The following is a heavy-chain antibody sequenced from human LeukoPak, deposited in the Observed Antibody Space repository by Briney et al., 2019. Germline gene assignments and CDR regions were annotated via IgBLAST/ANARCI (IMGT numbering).Heavy chain of an antibody. V-gene: IGHV3-30-3*01. CDR3: ARDRAAAGTNSDY. D-gene: IGHD6-13*01. CDR2: IASDGSHT. Sequence: PGGSLRLSCAASGFTFSTYFMHWVRQAPGKGLEWVADIASDGSHTFYVESVKGRFTISRDNSKNTLYLQMNSLRADDTAVYYCARDRAAAGTNSDYWGQGALVTVSS. J-gene: IGHJ4*02. CDR1: GFTFSTYF.